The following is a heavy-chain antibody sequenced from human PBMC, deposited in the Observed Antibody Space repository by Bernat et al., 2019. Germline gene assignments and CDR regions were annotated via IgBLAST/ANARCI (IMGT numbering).Heavy chain of an antibody. CDR1: GFTFINYW. D-gene: IGHD6-13*01. V-gene: IGHV3-7*03. Sequence: EVQLVESGGGLVQPGGSLRLSCAASGFTFINYWMGWVRQAPGKGLEWVANIKNDGSQKNYVDSVEGRFTISRDNAKNSLYLQMNSLRVEDTAVYYWARDLADAGRFDPWGQGILVTVSS. CDR3: ARDLADAGRFDP. CDR2: IKNDGSQK. J-gene: IGHJ5*02.